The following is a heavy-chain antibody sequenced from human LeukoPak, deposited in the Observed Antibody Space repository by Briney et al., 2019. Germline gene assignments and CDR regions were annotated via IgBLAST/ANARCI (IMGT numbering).Heavy chain of an antibody. J-gene: IGHJ4*02. D-gene: IGHD6-19*01. Sequence: GGSLRLSCAASGFTVSSNYMSWVRQAPGKGLEWVSVIYSGGSTYYADYVKGRFTISRDNSKNTVYLQMNSLRAEDTAVYYCARASGWYLYFAYWGQGTLVTVSS. CDR2: IYSGGST. V-gene: IGHV3-53*01. CDR1: GFTVSSNY. CDR3: ARASGWYLYFAY.